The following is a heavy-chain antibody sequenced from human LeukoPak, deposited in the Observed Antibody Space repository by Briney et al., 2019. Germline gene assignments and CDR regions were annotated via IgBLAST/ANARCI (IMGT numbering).Heavy chain of an antibody. Sequence: PSETLSLTCTVSGGSISSSSYSWGWIRQSPGKGLEWIGTIYHSGRTYYIPSLRTRVTISVDTSKNQFSLKLSSVTAADTAVYYCARHGRDGYNYGPVVYYWGQGTLVTVSS. CDR3: ARHGRDGYNYGPVVYY. CDR1: GGSISSSSYS. CDR2: IYHSGRT. J-gene: IGHJ4*02. V-gene: IGHV4-39*01. D-gene: IGHD5-24*01.